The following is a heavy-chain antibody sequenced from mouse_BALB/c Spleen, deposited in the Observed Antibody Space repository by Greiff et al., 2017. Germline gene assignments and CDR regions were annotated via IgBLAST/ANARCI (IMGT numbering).Heavy chain of an antibody. CDR1: GFTFSSFG. CDR3: ARGGYGNRYAMDY. J-gene: IGHJ4*01. Sequence: EVQLVESGGGLVKPGGSLKLSCAASGFTFSSFGMHWVRQAPEKGLEWVAYISSGSSTIYYADTVKGRFTISRDNPKNTLFLQMTSLRSEDTAMYYCARGGYGNRYAMDYWGQGTSVTVSS. V-gene: IGHV5-17*02. D-gene: IGHD2-1*01. CDR2: ISSGSSTI.